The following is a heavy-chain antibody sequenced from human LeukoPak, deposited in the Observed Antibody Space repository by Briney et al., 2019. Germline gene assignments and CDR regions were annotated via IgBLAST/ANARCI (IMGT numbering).Heavy chain of an antibody. J-gene: IGHJ5*02. CDR3: AREYCSSTSCYNNWFDP. Sequence: ASVKVSCKASGYTFTSYGISWVRQAPGQGLEWMGWISAYNGNTNYAQKLQGRVTMTTDTSTSTAYMELRSLRSDDTAVYYCAREYCSSTSCYNNWFDPWGQGTLVTVSS. D-gene: IGHD2-2*02. CDR1: GYTFTSYG. V-gene: IGHV1-18*01. CDR2: ISAYNGNT.